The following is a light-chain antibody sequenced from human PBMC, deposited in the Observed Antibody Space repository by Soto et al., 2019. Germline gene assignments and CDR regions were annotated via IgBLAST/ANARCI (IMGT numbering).Light chain of an antibody. Sequence: DIQMTQSPSSLSASVGDRVTITCRASQGIATWLAWYQQRPGKAPKSLIYAASRLQGGVPSRFSGSRSGTDFTLAISSLQPEDFATYFCQQYDSYPITFGQGTRLEI. CDR2: AAS. CDR1: QGIATW. J-gene: IGKJ5*01. V-gene: IGKV1D-16*01. CDR3: QQYDSYPIT.